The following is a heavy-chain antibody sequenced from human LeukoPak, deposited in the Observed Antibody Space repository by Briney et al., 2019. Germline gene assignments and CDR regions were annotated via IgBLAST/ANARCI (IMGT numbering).Heavy chain of an antibody. D-gene: IGHD2-2*01. CDR2: ISAYNGNT. CDR1: GYTFTSYG. V-gene: IGHV1-18*01. Sequence: GASVKVSCKASGYTFTSYGISWVRQAPGQGLEWMGWISAYNGNTNYAQKLQGRVTMTTDTSTSTAYMELRSLRSDDTAVYYCARFSFPDYYYYYGMDVWGQGTTVTVSS. CDR3: ARFSFPDYYYYYGMDV. J-gene: IGHJ6*02.